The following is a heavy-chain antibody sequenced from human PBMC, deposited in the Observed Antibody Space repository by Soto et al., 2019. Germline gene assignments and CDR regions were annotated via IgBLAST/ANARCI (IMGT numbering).Heavy chain of an antibody. Sequence: PGGSLRLSCAASGFTFSSYAMSWVRQAPGKGLEWVSAISGSGGSTYYADSVKGRFTISRDNSKNTLYLQMNSLRAEDTAVYYCAKDLGYCSGGSCYSGDYWGQGTLVTVSS. D-gene: IGHD2-15*01. V-gene: IGHV3-23*01. CDR2: ISGSGGST. CDR1: GFTFSSYA. J-gene: IGHJ4*02. CDR3: AKDLGYCSGGSCYSGDY.